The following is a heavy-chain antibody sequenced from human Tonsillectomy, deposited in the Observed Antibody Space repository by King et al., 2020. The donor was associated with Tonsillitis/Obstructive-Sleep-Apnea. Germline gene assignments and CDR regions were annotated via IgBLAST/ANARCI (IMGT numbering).Heavy chain of an antibody. V-gene: IGHV3-30*18. J-gene: IGHJ6*02. CDR1: GFFFSTYG. CDR3: AKVVVVTASYYYYAMDV. Sequence: VQLVESGGGVVQPGRSLRLCCAASGFFFSTYGMHWVRQAPGKGLEWVAVISYDGSNKYHADSVKGRFTISRDNSKNTLYLQMNSLRAEDTAVYYCAKVVVVTASYYYYAMDVWGQGTTVTVSS. CDR2: ISYDGSNK. D-gene: IGHD2-21*02.